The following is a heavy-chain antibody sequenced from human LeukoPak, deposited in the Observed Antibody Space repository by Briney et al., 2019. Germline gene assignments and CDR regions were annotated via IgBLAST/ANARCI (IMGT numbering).Heavy chain of an antibody. CDR3: ARSRGGNSFYFDY. V-gene: IGHV1-69*05. J-gene: IGHJ4*02. CDR2: IIPIFGTA. Sequence: GASVKVSCKASGGTFSSYAISWVRQAPGQGLEWMGGIIPIFGTANYAQKFQGRVTITTDESTSTAYMELSTLRSEDTAVYYCARSRGGNSFYFDYWGQGTLVTVSS. D-gene: IGHD4-23*01. CDR1: GGTFSSYA.